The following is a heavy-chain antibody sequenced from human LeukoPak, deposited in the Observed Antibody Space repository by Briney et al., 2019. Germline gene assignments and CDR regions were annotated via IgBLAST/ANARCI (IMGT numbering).Heavy chain of an antibody. V-gene: IGHV3-7*01. Sequence: GGSLRLSCAASGFTYSVYWMGWVRQAPGKGLEWVAVIKHDGSETYHVDFVKGRFTISRDNAESSLYLQMNSLRAEDTALYYCVRHYYDSSGWSFDMWGQGTMVTVSP. CDR2: IKHDGSET. J-gene: IGHJ3*02. CDR1: GFTYSVYW. CDR3: VRHYYDSSGWSFDM. D-gene: IGHD3-22*01.